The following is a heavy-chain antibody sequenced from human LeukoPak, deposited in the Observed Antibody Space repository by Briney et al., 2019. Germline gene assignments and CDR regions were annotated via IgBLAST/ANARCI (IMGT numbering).Heavy chain of an antibody. CDR2: IYHSGST. D-gene: IGHD5-24*01. CDR3: ARVSVQEETLPYLDP. Sequence: SETLSLTCAVSGYSISSGYYWGWIRQPPGKGLEWIGSIYHSGSTYYTPSLKSRVTISVDTSKNQFSLKLSSVTAADTAVYYCARVSVQEETLPYLDPWGQGTLVTVSS. V-gene: IGHV4-38-2*01. CDR1: GYSISSGYY. J-gene: IGHJ5*02.